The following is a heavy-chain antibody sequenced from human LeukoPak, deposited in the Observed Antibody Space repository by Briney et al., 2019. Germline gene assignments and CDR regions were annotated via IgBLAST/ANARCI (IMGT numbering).Heavy chain of an antibody. CDR1: GFTFSPYS. Sequence: GGSLRLSCTASGFTFSPYSMIWVRQAPGKGLEWVSYIRSSGSTTYYEDSVQGRFTISSNDAENSLYLQMDSCRGHDTAVYYCARVNYYALDYWGQGAMVTVSS. CDR3: ARVNYYALDY. D-gene: IGHD3-10*01. CDR2: IRSSGSTT. J-gene: IGHJ4*02. V-gene: IGHV3-48*01.